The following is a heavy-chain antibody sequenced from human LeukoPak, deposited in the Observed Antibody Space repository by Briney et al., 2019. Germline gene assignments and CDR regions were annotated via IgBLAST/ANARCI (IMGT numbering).Heavy chain of an antibody. CDR2: ISYDGSNK. CDR1: GFTFSSYG. J-gene: IGHJ5*02. V-gene: IGHV3-30*18. Sequence: PGGSLRLSCAASGFTFSSYGMHWVRQAPGKGLEWVAVISYDGSNKYYAGSVKGRFTISRDNSKNTLYLQMNSLRAEDTAVYYCAKSFMVRGVNPWFDPWGQGTLVTVSS. CDR3: AKSFMVRGVNPWFDP. D-gene: IGHD3-10*01.